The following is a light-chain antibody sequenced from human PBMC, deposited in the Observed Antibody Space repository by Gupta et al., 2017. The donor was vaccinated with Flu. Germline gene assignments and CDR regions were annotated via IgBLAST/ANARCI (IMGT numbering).Light chain of an antibody. Sequence: QSALTQPPSASGSPGQSVTISCTGTSSDVGGYNYVSWYQQHPGKAPKLIIYDLTKRPSGVTDRFSGSKSGNTASLTVSGLQAEDEADYYCSSYAGRNNMVVFGTGTKLTVL. CDR1: SSDVGGYNY. CDR3: SSYAGRNNMVV. CDR2: DLT. V-gene: IGLV2-8*01. J-gene: IGLJ1*01.